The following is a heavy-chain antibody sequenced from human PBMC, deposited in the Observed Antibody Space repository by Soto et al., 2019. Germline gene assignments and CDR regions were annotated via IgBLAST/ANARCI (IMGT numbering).Heavy chain of an antibody. CDR1: GYTFTSYD. CDR3: AGAPWLSDTDDPFDI. Sequence: ASVKVSCKASGYTFTSYDINWVRQATGQGLEWMGWMNPNSGNTGYAQKFQGRVTMTRNTSISTAYMELSSLRSEDTAVYYCAGAPWLSDTDDPFDIWGQGTMVTVSS. CDR2: MNPNSGNT. V-gene: IGHV1-8*01. D-gene: IGHD3-22*01. J-gene: IGHJ3*02.